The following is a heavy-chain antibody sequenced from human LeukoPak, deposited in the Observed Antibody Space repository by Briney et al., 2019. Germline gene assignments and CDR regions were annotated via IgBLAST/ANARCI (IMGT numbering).Heavy chain of an antibody. Sequence: ASVKVSCKTSGYSFTSYGVTWVRQAPGQGLEWMGWIGGYTGHTNYVQKFQGRVTMTTDTSTSTAYMELRSLTADDTAVYYCARDGSCSGGSCAMDGWFDPWGQGTLVTVSS. CDR3: ARDGSCSGGSCAMDGWFDP. V-gene: IGHV1-18*01. J-gene: IGHJ5*02. D-gene: IGHD2-15*01. CDR2: IGGYTGHT. CDR1: GYSFTSYG.